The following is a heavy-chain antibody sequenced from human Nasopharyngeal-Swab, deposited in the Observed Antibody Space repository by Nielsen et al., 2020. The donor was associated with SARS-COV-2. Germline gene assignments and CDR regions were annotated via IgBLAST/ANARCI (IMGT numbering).Heavy chain of an antibody. CDR2: IKQGGGET. J-gene: IGHJ4*02. D-gene: IGHD4-11*01. V-gene: IGHV3-7*03. Sequence: GESLKISCVASGYSFRTYGMSWVRQAPGKGLEWLATIKQGGGETYYVDSVKGRFTISRDNAKNSLYLQMNSLRSEDTALYYCARGTADYSNPSFDYWGQGTLVTVPS. CDR1: GYSFRTYG. CDR3: ARGTADYSNPSFDY.